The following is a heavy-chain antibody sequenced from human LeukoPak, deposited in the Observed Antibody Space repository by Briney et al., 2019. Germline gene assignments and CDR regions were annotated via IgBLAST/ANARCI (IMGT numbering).Heavy chain of an antibody. CDR2: INPNSGGT. D-gene: IGHD2-2*01. J-gene: IGHJ4*02. CDR1: GYTFTGYY. Sequence: ASVKVSSKASGYTFTGYYMHWVRQAPGQGLEWMGWINPNSGGTNYAQKCQGSVTMTRDTSISTAYMELSRLRSDDTSVYYCARDLRGVSYNVVVPAANNWGQGTLVTVSS. V-gene: IGHV1-2*02. CDR3: ARDLRGVSYNVVVPAANN.